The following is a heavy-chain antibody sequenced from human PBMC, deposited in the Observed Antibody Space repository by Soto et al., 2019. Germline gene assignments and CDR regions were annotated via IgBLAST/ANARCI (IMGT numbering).Heavy chain of an antibody. Sequence: PGWSLRLSCAASGFTFSSYALPWVRQAPGKGLEWVAVISYDGSNKYFADSVTGRLTISRDNSKNTLYLQMNSLRAEETAVYYCARDQSYYDDSSGYWYWGQETRVTVSS. V-gene: IGHV3-30-3*01. CDR2: ISYDGSNK. D-gene: IGHD3-22*01. CDR3: ARDQSYYDDSSGYWY. CDR1: GFTFSSYA. J-gene: IGHJ4*02.